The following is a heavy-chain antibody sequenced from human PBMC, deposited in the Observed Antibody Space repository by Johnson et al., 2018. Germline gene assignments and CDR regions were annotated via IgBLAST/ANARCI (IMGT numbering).Heavy chain of an antibody. Sequence: VQLVQSGGGLVQPGGSLRLSCAASGFTFSSYAMSWVRQAPGKGLEWVSAISGSGGSTYYADSVKGRFTIPRDNSKNTLYLQMNSLRAEDTAVYYCAKRTSSTTSYYYYGMDVWGQGTTVTVSS. D-gene: IGHD2-2*01. CDR3: AKRTSSTTSYYYYGMDV. V-gene: IGHV3-23*04. CDR1: GFTFSSYA. J-gene: IGHJ6*02. CDR2: ISGSGGST.